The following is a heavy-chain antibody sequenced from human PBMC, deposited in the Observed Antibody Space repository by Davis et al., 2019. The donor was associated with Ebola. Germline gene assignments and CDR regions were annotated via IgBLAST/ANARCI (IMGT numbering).Heavy chain of an antibody. Sequence: GESLKISCKGSGYSFTTYWIGWVRQMPGKGLYWMGIIYPGDSETRYSPSLQGQVTISADKSISTAYLQWSSLKASDTAMYYCAMYSRYKNYYYYMDVWGKGTTVTVSS. CDR1: GYSFTTYW. D-gene: IGHD1-14*01. V-gene: IGHV5-51*01. CDR3: AMYSRYKNYYYYMDV. CDR2: IYPGDSET. J-gene: IGHJ6*03.